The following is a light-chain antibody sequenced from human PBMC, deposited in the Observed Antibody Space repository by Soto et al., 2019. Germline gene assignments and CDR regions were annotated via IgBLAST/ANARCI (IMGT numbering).Light chain of an antibody. V-gene: IGLV2-14*01. CDR2: EVS. J-gene: IGLJ3*02. CDR3: SSYTSNNTWV. Sequence: QSALTQPASVSGSPGQSITISCTGTSSDVGGYNYVSWNQQYPGKAPKLMIYEVSNRPSGVSNRFSGSKSGNTASLTISGLQAEDEADYYCSSYTSNNTWVFGGGTKVTVL. CDR1: SSDVGGYNY.